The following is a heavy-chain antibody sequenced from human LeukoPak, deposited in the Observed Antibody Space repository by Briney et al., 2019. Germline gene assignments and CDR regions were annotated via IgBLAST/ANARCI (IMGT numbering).Heavy chain of an antibody. CDR1: GFTFDDYA. V-gene: IGHV3-9*01. CDR3: AKAQPIDYDFWSGYPFDY. J-gene: IGHJ4*02. Sequence: GGSLRLSCAASGFTFDDYAMHWVRQAPGKGLEWVSGISWNSGSIGYADSVKGQFTISRDNAKNSLYLQMNSLRAEDTALYYCAKAQPIDYDFWSGYPFDYWGQGTLVTVSS. D-gene: IGHD3-3*01. CDR2: ISWNSGSI.